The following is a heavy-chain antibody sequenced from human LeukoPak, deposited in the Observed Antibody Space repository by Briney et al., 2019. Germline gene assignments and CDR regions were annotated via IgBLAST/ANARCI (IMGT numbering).Heavy chain of an antibody. D-gene: IGHD1-26*01. CDR2: IYTSGST. CDR1: GGSISSGSYY. CDR3: ARGTLVGATAWFDP. J-gene: IGHJ5*02. Sequence: SETLSLTCTVSGGSISSGSYYWSWIRQPAGKGLEWIGRIYTSGSTNYNPSLKSRVTISVDTSKNQFSLKLSSVPAADTAVYYCARGTLVGATAWFDPWGQGTLVTVSS. V-gene: IGHV4-61*02.